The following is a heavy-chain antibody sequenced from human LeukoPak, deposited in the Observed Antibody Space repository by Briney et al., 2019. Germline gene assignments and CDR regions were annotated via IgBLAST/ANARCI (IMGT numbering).Heavy chain of an antibody. Sequence: ASVKVSCKVSGYSLSELSTHWVRQAPGQGLEWMGGFDPGDDETIYAQKFQGRVTMTEDTSTDTAYLELSSLRSENTAVYFCATEKDLLLDSWGQGTPVTVSS. CDR1: GYSLSELS. CDR3: ATEKDLLLDS. V-gene: IGHV1-24*01. D-gene: IGHD1-26*01. J-gene: IGHJ5*01. CDR2: FDPGDDET.